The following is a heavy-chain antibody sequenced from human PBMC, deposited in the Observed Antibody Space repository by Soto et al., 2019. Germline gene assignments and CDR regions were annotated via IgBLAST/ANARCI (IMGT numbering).Heavy chain of an antibody. CDR3: ATWRTYSGSYCFDY. D-gene: IGHD1-26*01. J-gene: IGHJ4*02. CDR2: IIPMYDSA. CDR1: GGTFKTYT. Sequence: QVQLVQSGAALKKPGSSVNVACAASGGTFKTYTITWVRQAPGQGLEWIGQIIPMYDSANYAQRFQGRVTIIADKSTNIAYMELSGLRSEDTALYYCATWRTYSGSYCFDYWGQGTLVSVSS. V-gene: IGHV1-69*06.